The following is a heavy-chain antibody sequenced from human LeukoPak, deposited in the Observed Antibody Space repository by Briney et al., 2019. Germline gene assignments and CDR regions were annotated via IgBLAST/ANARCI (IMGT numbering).Heavy chain of an antibody. CDR2: INWNGGRT. D-gene: IGHD6-13*01. Sequence: GGSLRLSCAASGFTFGDYGMNWVRQVPGKGLQWVSGINWNGGRTGYADSVKGRFTISRDNARNSLYLHMNSLRAEDTAVYYCARYSSFDYWGQGTLVTVSS. CDR3: ARYSSFDY. J-gene: IGHJ4*02. CDR1: GFTFGDYG. V-gene: IGHV3-20*04.